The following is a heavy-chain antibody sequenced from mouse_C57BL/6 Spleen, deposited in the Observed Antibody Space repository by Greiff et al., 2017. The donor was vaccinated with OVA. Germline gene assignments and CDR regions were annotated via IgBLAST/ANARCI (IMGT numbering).Heavy chain of an antibody. Sequence: QVQLKESGAELVRPGASVTLSCKASGYTFTDYEMHWVKQTPVHGLEWIGAIDPETGGTAYNQKFKGKAILTADKSSSTAYMELRSLTSEDSAVYYCTRERDSNYGYFDVWGTGTTVTVSS. J-gene: IGHJ1*03. CDR1: GYTFTDYE. CDR2: IDPETGGT. V-gene: IGHV1-15*01. CDR3: TRERDSNYGYFDV. D-gene: IGHD2-5*01.